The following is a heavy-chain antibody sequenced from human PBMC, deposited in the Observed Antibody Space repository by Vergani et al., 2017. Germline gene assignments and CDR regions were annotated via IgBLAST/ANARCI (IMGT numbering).Heavy chain of an antibody. D-gene: IGHD1-14*01. CDR2: TWYEGNNK. CDR1: GFTFNQYG. J-gene: IGHJ5*02. Sequence: QVQLVESGGGVVQPGRSLRLSCAASGFTFNQYGTHWVRQAPGKGLEWVAVTWYEGNNKQYADSVKGRFTISRDNSKSTMYLQMNSLRDEDTGVYYCARDLRLLYNRFDPWGQGTVVTVSS. V-gene: IGHV3-33*01. CDR3: ARDLRLLYNRFDP.